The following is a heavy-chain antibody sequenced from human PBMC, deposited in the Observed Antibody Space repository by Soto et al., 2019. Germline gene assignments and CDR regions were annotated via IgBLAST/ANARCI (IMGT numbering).Heavy chain of an antibody. J-gene: IGHJ4*02. CDR1: GYSFTTYY. CDR3: SRNDKSGLDY. V-gene: IGHV1-46*04. D-gene: IGHD1-1*01. Sequence: QVQLVQSGAEVKKPGASVKVSCKASGYSFTTYYMHWVRQAPGQGLEWMGMINPSGGSTSYAQKLQGRVTMTRDTSTSTVDMELSSLRSEDTAVYYCSRNDKSGLDYWGQGTLVTVSS. CDR2: INPSGGST.